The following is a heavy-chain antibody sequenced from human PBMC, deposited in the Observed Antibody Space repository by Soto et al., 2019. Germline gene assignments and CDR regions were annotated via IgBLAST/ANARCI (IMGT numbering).Heavy chain of an antibody. CDR1: GFTFSTYA. D-gene: IGHD3-10*01. CDR2: ISYDGSNN. V-gene: IGHV3-30-3*01. J-gene: IGHJ6*02. CDR3: ATYGSGSAYYYGLDV. Sequence: QVHLVESGGGVVQPGRSLRLSCAASGFTFSTYAMHWVRQAPGKGLEWVAIISYDGSNNYYADSVKGRFTISRDNSKNTLYLQMNSLRPEDTAVYYCATYGSGSAYYYGLDVWGQGTTVTVSS.